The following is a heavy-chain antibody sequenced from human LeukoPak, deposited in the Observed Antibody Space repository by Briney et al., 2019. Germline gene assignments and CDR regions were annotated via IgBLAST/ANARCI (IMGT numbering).Heavy chain of an antibody. D-gene: IGHD3-16*02. Sequence: GGSLRLSCAASGFTFSSYEMNWVRQAPGKGLEWVSYISSSGSTIYYADSVKGRFTISRDNAKNSLYLQMNSLRAEDTAVYYCARGGEVRYDYVWGSDRLQNYSYYYGMDVWGQGTTVTVSS. CDR3: ARGGEVRYDYVWGSDRLQNYSYYYGMDV. CDR1: GFTFSSYE. CDR2: ISSSGSTI. V-gene: IGHV3-48*03. J-gene: IGHJ6*02.